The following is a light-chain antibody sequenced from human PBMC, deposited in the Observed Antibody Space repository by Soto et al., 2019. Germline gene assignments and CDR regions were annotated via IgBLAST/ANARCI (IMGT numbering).Light chain of an antibody. CDR1: SSDVGGYNY. J-gene: IGLJ1*01. Sequence: QSALTQPASVSGSPGQSITISCTGTSSDVGGYNYVSWYQQHPGKAPKVMIYEVSYRPSGVSTRFSGSKSGNTASLTISGLQAEDEADYFCSSYSSTSPYVFGTGTKLTVL. V-gene: IGLV2-14*01. CDR2: EVS. CDR3: SSYSSTSPYV.